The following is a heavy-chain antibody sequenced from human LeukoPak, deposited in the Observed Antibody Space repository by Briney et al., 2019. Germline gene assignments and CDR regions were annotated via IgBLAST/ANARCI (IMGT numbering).Heavy chain of an antibody. CDR2: IYYSGST. V-gene: IGHV4-59*01. CDR1: GGSISGYY. Sequence: PSETLSLTCTVSGGSISGYYWTWIRQPPGKGLEWIGYIYYSGSTTYNPSLRSRFTMSVDTSKNQFSLQVTSMTAADTAVYFCARVRQTAMATPWYFDLWGRGTLVTVSS. J-gene: IGHJ2*01. D-gene: IGHD5-18*01. CDR3: ARVRQTAMATPWYFDL.